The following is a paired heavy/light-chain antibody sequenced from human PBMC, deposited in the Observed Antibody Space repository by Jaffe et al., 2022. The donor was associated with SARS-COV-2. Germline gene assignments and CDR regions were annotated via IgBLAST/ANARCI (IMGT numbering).Heavy chain of an antibody. CDR1: GFTFSSYA. Sequence: EVQLLESGGGLVQPGGSLRLSCAASGFTFSSYAMSWVRQAPGKGLEWVSAISGSGGSTYYADSVKGRFTISRDNSKNTLYLQMNSLRAEDTAVYYCAKDDYDAYCGGDCYGAFDIWGQGTMVTVSS. CDR3: AKDDYDAYCGGDCYGAFDI. D-gene: IGHD2-21*02. J-gene: IGHJ3*02. CDR2: ISGSGGST. V-gene: IGHV3-23*01.
Light chain of an antibody. V-gene: IGKV4-1*01. CDR2: WAS. J-gene: IGKJ1*01. CDR3: QQYYSTPT. Sequence: DIVMTQSPDSLAVSLGERATINCKSSQSVLYSSNNKNYLAWYQQKPGQPPKLLIYWASTRESGVPDRFSGSGSGTDFTLTISSLQAEDVAVYYCQQYYSTPTFGQGTKVEIK. CDR1: QSVLYSSNNKNY.